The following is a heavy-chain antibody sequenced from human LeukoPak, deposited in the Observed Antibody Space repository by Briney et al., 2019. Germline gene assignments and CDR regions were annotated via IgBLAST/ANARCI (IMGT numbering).Heavy chain of an antibody. Sequence: GGSLRLSCAASGFTFRSYWMSWVRQAPGKGLEWVANIKEDGSEEYYVDSVKGRFTISRDNAKNSLYLQMNSLRAEDTALYHCARCFRLRSGWCDYWGQGTLVTVSS. J-gene: IGHJ4*02. CDR3: ARCFRLRSGWCDY. CDR2: IKEDGSEE. CDR1: GFTFRSYW. D-gene: IGHD6-19*01. V-gene: IGHV3-7*03.